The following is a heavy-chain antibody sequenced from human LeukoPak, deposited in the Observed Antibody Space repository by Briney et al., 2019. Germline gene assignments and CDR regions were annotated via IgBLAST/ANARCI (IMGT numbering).Heavy chain of an antibody. D-gene: IGHD2-15*01. CDR2: ISSSSSYI. CDR3: ASSGFCGRVCYFDY. Sequence: GGSLRLSCAASGFTFSSYSMNWVRQAPGKGLEWVSSISSSSSYIYYADSVKGRFTISRDNAKNSLYLQMNSLRAEDTAVYYCASSGFCGRVCYFDYWGQGTLVTVSP. V-gene: IGHV3-21*01. J-gene: IGHJ4*02. CDR1: GFTFSSYS.